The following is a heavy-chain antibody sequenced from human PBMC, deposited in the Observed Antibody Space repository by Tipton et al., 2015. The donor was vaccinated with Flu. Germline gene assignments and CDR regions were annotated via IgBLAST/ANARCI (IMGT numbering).Heavy chain of an antibody. D-gene: IGHD1-1*01. J-gene: IGHJ4*02. CDR1: GFTFRNDW. Sequence: SLRLSCEASGFTFRNDWMHWVRLSPGKGLVWVSRISSDGSYKANVDSVEGRFTISRDNAKNMLFLQMNSLRIEDTGVYYCAGFGTNWSRSYWGQGTLVTVSS. CDR3: AGFGTNWSRSY. V-gene: IGHV3-74*01. CDR2: ISSDGSYK.